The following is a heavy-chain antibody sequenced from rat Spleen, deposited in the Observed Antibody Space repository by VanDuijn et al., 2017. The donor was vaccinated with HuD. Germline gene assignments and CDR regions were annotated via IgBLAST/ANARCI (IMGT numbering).Heavy chain of an antibody. J-gene: IGHJ2*01. Sequence: EVQLVESGGGLVQSGRSLKLSCAASGFTFSDYGLAWVRQAPTKGLEWVATISYEGSSTYYRDSVKGRFTVSRENAKSTLYFLMDSLRSEDTATYYCTRGDSSWDYWGQGVMVTVSS. D-gene: IGHD1-2*01. CDR2: ISYEGSST. CDR1: GFTFSDYG. CDR3: TRGDSSWDY. V-gene: IGHV5-29*01.